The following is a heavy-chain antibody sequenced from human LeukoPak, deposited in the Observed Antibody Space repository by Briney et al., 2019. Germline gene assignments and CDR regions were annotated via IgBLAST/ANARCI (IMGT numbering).Heavy chain of an antibody. J-gene: IGHJ4*02. CDR3: ATFDSSGYYLFDY. Sequence: PSETLSLTCTVSGGSISSYYWSWIRQPPGKGLECIGYIYYSGSTNYNPSLESRVTISVDTSKNQFSLKLSSVTAADTAVYYCATFDSSGYYLFDYWGQGTLVTVSS. V-gene: IGHV4-59*08. CDR1: GGSISSYY. D-gene: IGHD3-22*01. CDR2: IYYSGST.